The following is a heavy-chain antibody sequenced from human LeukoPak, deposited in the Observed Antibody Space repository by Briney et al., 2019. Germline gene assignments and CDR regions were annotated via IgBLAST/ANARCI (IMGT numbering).Heavy chain of an antibody. Sequence: SETLSLTCAVSGYSISSGYYWGWIRQPPGKGLDWIGSIYHSGSTYYNPSLKSRVTISVDTSKNQFSLKLSSMTAADTAVYYCARDPRLNWFDLWGQGTLVTVSS. J-gene: IGHJ5*02. CDR2: IYHSGST. V-gene: IGHV4-38-2*02. CDR3: ARDPRLNWFDL. CDR1: GYSISSGYY.